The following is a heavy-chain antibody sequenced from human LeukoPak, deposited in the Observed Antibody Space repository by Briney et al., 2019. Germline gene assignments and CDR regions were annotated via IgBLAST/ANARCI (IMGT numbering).Heavy chain of an antibody. J-gene: IGHJ4*02. Sequence: GSLRLSCAASGFTFSGYWMSWVRQAPGKGLEWIGYMYDSGSTKYNPSLKSRVTISVDTSKNQFSLRLTSVTAADTAVYYCARHSGRDSSCPWGQGTLVTVSS. CDR1: GFTFSGYW. CDR3: ARHSGRDSSCP. CDR2: MYDSGST. V-gene: IGHV4-59*08. D-gene: IGHD6-6*01.